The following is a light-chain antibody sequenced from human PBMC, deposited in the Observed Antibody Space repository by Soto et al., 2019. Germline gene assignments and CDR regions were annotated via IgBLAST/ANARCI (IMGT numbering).Light chain of an antibody. CDR1: QVISNF. Sequence: DIQLTQSPSFLSASVGDRVTFTCRASQVISNFLAWYQQKPGEAPKLLIYAASTLKSGVPSRFSGSGSGTEFTLTISSLHPDDAATYYCQQLNNYPLTFGEGTKVEIK. CDR2: AAS. V-gene: IGKV1-9*01. CDR3: QQLNNYPLT. J-gene: IGKJ4*01.